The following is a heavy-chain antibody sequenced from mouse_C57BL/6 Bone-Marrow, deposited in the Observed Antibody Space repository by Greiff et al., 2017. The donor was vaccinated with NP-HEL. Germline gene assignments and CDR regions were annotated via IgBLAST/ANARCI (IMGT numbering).Heavy chain of an antibody. D-gene: IGHD1-1*01. J-gene: IGHJ1*03. CDR2: ISYDGSN. Sequence: EVQLVESGPGLVKPSQSLSLTCSVTGYSITSGYYWNWIRQFPGNKLEWMGDISYDGSNNYNPSLKNRISITRDTSKNQFFLKLNSVTTEDTATYYCARDGATVVAHWYFDVWGTGTTVTVSS. CDR3: ARDGATVVAHWYFDV. CDR1: GYSITSGYY. V-gene: IGHV3-6*01.